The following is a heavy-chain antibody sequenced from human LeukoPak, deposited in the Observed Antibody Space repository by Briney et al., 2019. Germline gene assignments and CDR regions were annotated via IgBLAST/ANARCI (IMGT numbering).Heavy chain of an antibody. J-gene: IGHJ4*02. V-gene: IGHV3-23*01. CDR1: GFTFSSYA. CDR2: ISGSGGST. Sequence: PGGSLRLSCAASGFTFSSYAMSWVRQAPGKGLEWVSAISGSGGSTYYADSVKGRFTISRDNSKNTLYLQMNSLRAEDTAVYYCARVQKIRPTKSTTVVIRFDYWGQGTLVTVSS. D-gene: IGHD4-23*01. CDR3: ARVQKIRPTKSTTVVIRFDY.